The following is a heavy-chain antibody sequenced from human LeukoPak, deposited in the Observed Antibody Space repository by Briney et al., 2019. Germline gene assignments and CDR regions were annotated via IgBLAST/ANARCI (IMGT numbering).Heavy chain of an antibody. CDR1: CGSISSGGYY. D-gene: IGHD6-19*01. CDR3: ARARSAAGNFDY. Sequence: PSQTPSLTCTVSCGSISSGGYYWSWIRPHPGKGLEGIGYIYYSGSTYYNPSLKSRVTISADTSKNQYSLNLNSVTAADTAVYYCARARSAAGNFDYWGRGTLVTVSS. J-gene: IGHJ4*02. V-gene: IGHV4-31*03. CDR2: IYYSGST.